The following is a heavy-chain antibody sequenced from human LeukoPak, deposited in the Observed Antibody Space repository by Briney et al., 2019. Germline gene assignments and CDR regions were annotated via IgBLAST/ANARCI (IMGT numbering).Heavy chain of an antibody. CDR3: ARGAGATRSFYYYGMDV. Sequence: ASVKVSCKASGYTFTGYYMHWVRQAPGQGLEWMGWINPNSGGTNYARKFQGRVTMTRDTSISTAYMELSRLRSDDTAVYYCARGAGATRSFYYYGMDVWGQGTPVTVSS. CDR2: INPNSGGT. V-gene: IGHV1-2*02. J-gene: IGHJ6*02. D-gene: IGHD1-26*01. CDR1: GYTFTGYY.